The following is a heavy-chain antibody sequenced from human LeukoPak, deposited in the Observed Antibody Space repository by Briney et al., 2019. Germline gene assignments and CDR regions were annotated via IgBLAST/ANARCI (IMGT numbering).Heavy chain of an antibody. J-gene: IGHJ6*03. Sequence: SETLSLTCAVYGGSFSGYYWSWIRQPPGKGREWIGEINHSGSTNYNPSLKSRVTISVDTSKNQFSLKLSSVTAADTAVYYCARGDYYYYYMDVWGKGTTVTVSS. CDR2: INHSGST. V-gene: IGHV4-34*01. CDR1: GGSFSGYY. CDR3: ARGDYYYYYMDV.